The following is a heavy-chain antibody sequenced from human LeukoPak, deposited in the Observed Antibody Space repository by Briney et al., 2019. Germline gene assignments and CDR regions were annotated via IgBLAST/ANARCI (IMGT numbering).Heavy chain of an antibody. V-gene: IGHV3-23*01. CDR1: GFTFSSYS. D-gene: IGHD3-22*01. Sequence: GGSLRLSCAASGFTFSSYSMNWVRQAPWKGLEWVSAISGSGGSTYYADSVKGRFTISRDNSKNTLYPQMNSLRAEDTAVYYCAKVQVVVITGVDYWGQGTLVTVSS. J-gene: IGHJ4*02. CDR2: ISGSGGST. CDR3: AKVQVVVITGVDY.